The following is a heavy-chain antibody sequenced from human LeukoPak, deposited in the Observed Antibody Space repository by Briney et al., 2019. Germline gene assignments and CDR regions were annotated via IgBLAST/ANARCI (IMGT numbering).Heavy chain of an antibody. V-gene: IGHV3-74*01. CDR2: IHSDVNSA. CDR3: GRGDYQDY. Sequence: GGSLRLSCAASGFTFSTYWMHWVRQAPGEGLVWVARIHSDVNSASYADSVKGRFTISRVNAKNTLYLQMNSLRAEDTAVYYCGRGDYQDYWGQGTLVTVSS. J-gene: IGHJ4*02. D-gene: IGHD4/OR15-4a*01. CDR1: GFTFSTYW.